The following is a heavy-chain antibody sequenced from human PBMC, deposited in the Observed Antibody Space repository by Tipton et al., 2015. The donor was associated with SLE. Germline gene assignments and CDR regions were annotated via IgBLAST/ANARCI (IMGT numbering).Heavy chain of an antibody. V-gene: IGHV4-34*01. CDR2: INHSGTT. Sequence: TLSLTCAVYGGSFSGYYWSWIRQPPGKGLEWIGEINHSGTTNYNPSLKSRVSISVDTSKNQFSLKVSSVTAADTAVYYCARGRYCSSTSCSYYFDYWGQETLVTVSS. J-gene: IGHJ4*02. CDR1: GGSFSGYY. CDR3: ARGRYCSSTSCSYYFDY. D-gene: IGHD2-2*01.